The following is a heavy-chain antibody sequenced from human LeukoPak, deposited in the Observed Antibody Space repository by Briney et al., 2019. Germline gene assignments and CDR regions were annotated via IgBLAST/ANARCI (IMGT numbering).Heavy chain of an antibody. CDR2: IKEDGSVK. V-gene: IGHV3-7*01. CDR1: GFTFSWYW. D-gene: IGHD6-13*01. Sequence: GGSLRLSCAASGFTFSWYWMSWVRQAPGRGLEWVANIKEDGSVKYYVDSVKGRLTISRDNAKSSVYLQVNSLRAEDTALYYCARIGYSSSSIDYWGQGTLVTVSS. CDR3: ARIGYSSSSIDY. J-gene: IGHJ4*02.